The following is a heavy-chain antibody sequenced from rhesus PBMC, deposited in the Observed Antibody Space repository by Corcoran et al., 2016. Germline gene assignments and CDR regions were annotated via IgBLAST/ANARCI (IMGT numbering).Heavy chain of an antibody. Sequence: QVQLQESGPGLVKPSETLSLTCAVSGGSISDSYYWNWIRQPPGKGLEWIGKIHGSSGSTYYNPTLKSRVTISKDTSKNQFSLKLSSVTAADTAVYYCARDCTSTTCYRFDYWGQGVLVTVSS. CDR2: IHGSSGST. V-gene: IGHV4S7*01. CDR1: GGSISDSYY. CDR3: ARDCTSTTCYRFDY. J-gene: IGHJ4*01. D-gene: IGHD2-2*01.